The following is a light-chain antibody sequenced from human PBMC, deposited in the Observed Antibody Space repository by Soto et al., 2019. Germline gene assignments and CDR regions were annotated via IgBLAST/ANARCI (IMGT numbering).Light chain of an antibody. J-gene: IGLJ2*01. CDR3: AAWDDRVDVPV. CDR1: SSNIVTYS. CDR2: NSN. V-gene: IGLV1-44*01. Sequence: QSVLTQPPSASGTPGQRVSISCSGSSSNIVTYSVNWFQHLPGTAPKLLIYNSNQRSSGVPDRFSGSKSGTSASLAISGLQSEDEADYYCAAWDDRVDVPVFGGGTKLTVL.